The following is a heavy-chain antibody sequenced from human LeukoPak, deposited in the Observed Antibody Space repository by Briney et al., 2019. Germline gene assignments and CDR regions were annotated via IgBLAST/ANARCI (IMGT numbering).Heavy chain of an antibody. Sequence: SETLSLTCAVYGGSFSGYYWSWIRQPPGKGLEWIGEINHSGSTNYDPSLKSRVTISVDTSKNQFSLKLSSVTAADTAVYYCARGHYYDSSGFQPWGQGTLVTVSS. V-gene: IGHV4-34*01. CDR3: ARGHYYDSSGFQP. D-gene: IGHD3-22*01. CDR2: INHSGST. J-gene: IGHJ4*02. CDR1: GGSFSGYY.